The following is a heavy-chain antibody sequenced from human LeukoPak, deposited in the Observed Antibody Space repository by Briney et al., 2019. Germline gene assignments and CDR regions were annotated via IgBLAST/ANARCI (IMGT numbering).Heavy chain of an antibody. J-gene: IGHJ6*02. CDR1: GFTFSSYS. CDR3: ARDPSRAYGMDV. CDR2: ISSSSSYI. Sequence: GSLRLSCAASGFTFSSYSMNWVRQAPGKGLEWVSSISSSSSYIYYADSVKGRFTISRDNAKNSLYLQMNSLRAEDTAVYYCARDPSRAYGMDVWGQGTTVTVSS. V-gene: IGHV3-21*01.